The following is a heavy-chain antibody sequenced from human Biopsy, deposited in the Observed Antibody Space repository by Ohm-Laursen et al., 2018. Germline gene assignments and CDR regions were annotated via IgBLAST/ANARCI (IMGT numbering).Heavy chain of an antibody. CDR1: GGSISNNNYY. Sequence: TLSLTCIVSGGSISNNNYYWGWIRQPPGKGLEWIGYIFNSANTYYNPSLKNLITISGDTSKNQFSLKLNSVTAADTAVYYCARGDYFDSNGYFWFDPWGQGTLVTVSS. J-gene: IGHJ5*02. D-gene: IGHD3-22*01. CDR2: IFNSANT. CDR3: ARGDYFDSNGYFWFDP. V-gene: IGHV4-31*01.